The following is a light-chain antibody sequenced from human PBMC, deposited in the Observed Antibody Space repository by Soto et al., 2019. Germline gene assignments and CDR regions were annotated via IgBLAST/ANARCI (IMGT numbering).Light chain of an antibody. J-gene: IGLJ1*01. Sequence: QSVLTQPPSVSGAPGQRVTISCTGSSSNIGAGYDVHWYQQFPGTAPKLLIFGNSDRPSGVPDRFSGSKSGTSASLAITGLQAEDEADYFCHAYDSSLDAFVFGTGTKLTVL. CDR2: GNS. V-gene: IGLV1-40*01. CDR3: HAYDSSLDAFV. CDR1: SSNIGAGYD.